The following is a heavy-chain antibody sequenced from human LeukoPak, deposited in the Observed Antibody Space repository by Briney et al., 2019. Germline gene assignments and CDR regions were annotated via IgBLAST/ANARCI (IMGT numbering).Heavy chain of an antibody. CDR2: SYISGA. V-gene: IGHV4-4*07. CDR1: DGSITSFY. Sequence: SETLSLTCTVSDGSITSFYWSWIRQPAGKGLEWIGRSYISGANYNPSLKSRVTMSVDMSKNHISLKLSSVTAADTAVYYCARGSNWFDLWGQGTLVTVSS. J-gene: IGHJ5*02. CDR3: ARGSNWFDL.